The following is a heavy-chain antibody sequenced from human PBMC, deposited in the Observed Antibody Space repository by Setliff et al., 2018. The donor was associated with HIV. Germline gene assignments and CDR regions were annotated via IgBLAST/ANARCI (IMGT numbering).Heavy chain of an antibody. D-gene: IGHD3-22*01. CDR3: ARGYYYDTSAPGFDY. CDR1: GFTFSSYN. J-gene: IGHJ4*02. V-gene: IGHV3-21*01. CDR2: ISSTSTYI. Sequence: PGGSLRLSCAASGFTFSSYNMNWVRQAPGKGLEWVSSISSTSTYIYYVDSVKGRFTISRDNAKNSLYLQMNSLRAEDTAVYYCARGYYYDTSAPGFDYWGQGTLVTVSS.